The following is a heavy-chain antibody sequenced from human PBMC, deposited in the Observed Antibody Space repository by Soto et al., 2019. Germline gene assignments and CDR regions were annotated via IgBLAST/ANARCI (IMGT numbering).Heavy chain of an antibody. J-gene: IGHJ4*02. CDR1: GFTFSTHW. D-gene: IGHD5-18*01. CDR2: IKQGGSEQ. V-gene: IGHV3-7*04. CDR3: AKDLGWLRVDS. Sequence: EVQLVESGGGLVQPGGSLRLSCAASGFTFSTHWMIWVRQAPGKGPEGVANIKQGGSEQHYLDSVNGRFTISRDNAKNALYLQMNSLRVEDTAVYYCAKDLGWLRVDSWGQGTRVTV.